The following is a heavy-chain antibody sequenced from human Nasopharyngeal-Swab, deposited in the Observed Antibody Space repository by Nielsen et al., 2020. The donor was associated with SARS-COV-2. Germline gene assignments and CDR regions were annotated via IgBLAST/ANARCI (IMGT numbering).Heavy chain of an antibody. CDR3: ARGIAAAGTRFHYYYYYYMDV. D-gene: IGHD6-13*01. J-gene: IGHJ6*03. CDR1: GGSMRSYY. Sequence: SETLSLTCTVSGGSMRSYYWNWIRQPPGKGLEWIGYIYYSGSTNYNPSLKSRVTISVDTSENQFSLKLRSVTAADTAVYYCARGIAAAGTRFHYYYYYYMDVWGKGTTVTVSS. V-gene: IGHV4-59*01. CDR2: IYYSGST.